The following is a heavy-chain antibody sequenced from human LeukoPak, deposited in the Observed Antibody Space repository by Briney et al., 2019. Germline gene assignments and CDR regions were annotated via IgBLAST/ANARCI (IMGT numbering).Heavy chain of an antibody. CDR1: GFTVSSNY. CDR3: IYGYTLDF. Sequence: QPGGSLRLSCAASGFTVSSNYMNWVRHAPGKGLDWVSVIYSGGSTNYADSVKGRFTISRDNPKNTLYLQMNSLRAEDTAVYYCIYGYTLDFWGQGTLVTVSS. V-gene: IGHV3-53*01. CDR2: IYSGGST. J-gene: IGHJ4*02. D-gene: IGHD5-18*01.